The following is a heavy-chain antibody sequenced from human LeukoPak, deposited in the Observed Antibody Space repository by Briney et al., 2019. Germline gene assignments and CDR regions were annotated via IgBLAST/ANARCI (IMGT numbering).Heavy chain of an antibody. CDR1: GFTFTTYD. CDR3: AKDRDCSSTSCYVPFDS. Sequence: GRSLRLSCAASGFTFTTYDMTWVLQAPGKGLEWVSGISGSGRTTNYADSVKGRFTISRDNSKNTLFLQMNNLRAEDTAVYYCAKDRDCSSTSCYVPFDSWGQGTLVTVSS. V-gene: IGHV3-23*01. J-gene: IGHJ4*02. D-gene: IGHD2-2*01. CDR2: ISGSGRTT.